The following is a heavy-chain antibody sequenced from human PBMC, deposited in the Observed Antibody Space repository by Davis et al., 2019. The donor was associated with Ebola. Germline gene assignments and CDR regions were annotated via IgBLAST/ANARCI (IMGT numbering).Heavy chain of an antibody. V-gene: IGHV1-2*02. Sequence: ASVKVSCKASGYTFTGYYMHWVRQAPGQGLEWMGWINPNSGGTNYAQKFQGRVTMTRDTSISTAYMELSRLRSDDTAVYYCARVKGSSSSSRFDPWGQGTLVTVSS. CDR2: INPNSGGT. J-gene: IGHJ5*02. CDR3: ARVKGSSSSSRFDP. D-gene: IGHD6-6*01. CDR1: GYTFTGYY.